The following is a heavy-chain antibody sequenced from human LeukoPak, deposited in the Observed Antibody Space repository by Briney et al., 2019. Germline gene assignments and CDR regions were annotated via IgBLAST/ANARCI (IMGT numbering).Heavy chain of an antibody. V-gene: IGHV1-18*01. CDR1: GYTFTSYG. J-gene: IGHJ6*02. D-gene: IGHD6-19*01. Sequence: ASVKVSCKASGYTFTSYGISWVRQAPGQGLEWMGWISAYNGNTNYAQKLQGRVTMTTDTSTSTAYMELRSLRSDDTAVYYCVRSQYSSGWYGNYYYYGMDVWGQGTTVTVSS. CDR3: VRSQYSSGWYGNYYYYGMDV. CDR2: ISAYNGNT.